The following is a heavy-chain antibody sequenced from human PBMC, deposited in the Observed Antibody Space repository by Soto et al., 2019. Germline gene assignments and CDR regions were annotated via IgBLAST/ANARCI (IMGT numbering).Heavy chain of an antibody. CDR3: AHFWSGPASYYYYGMDV. CDR2: INHSGST. CDR1: GGSFSGYY. J-gene: IGHJ6*02. D-gene: IGHD3-3*02. V-gene: IGHV4-34*01. Sequence: PSETLSLTCAVYGGSFSGYYWSWIRQPPGKGLEWVGEINHSGSTNYNPSLKSRVTISVDTSKNQFSLKLSSVTAADTAVYYCAHFWSGPASYYYYGMDVWGQGTTVTVSS.